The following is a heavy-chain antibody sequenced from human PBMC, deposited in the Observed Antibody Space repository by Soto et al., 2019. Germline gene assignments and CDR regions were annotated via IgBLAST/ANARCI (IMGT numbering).Heavy chain of an antibody. CDR1: GYTFTRYG. V-gene: IGHV1-18*01. D-gene: IGHD2-8*01. CDR3: AKNGQPPYYYYGLDV. Sequence: QGQLVQSGAEVKKPGASVKVSCKASGYTFTRYGISWVRQAPGQGLAWMGWISGYNGDTKYAQKFQGRVTMTIDTATTTEFMELRSLTSDDTAVYYCAKNGQPPYYYYGLDVWGQGTTVTVSS. J-gene: IGHJ6*02. CDR2: ISGYNGDT.